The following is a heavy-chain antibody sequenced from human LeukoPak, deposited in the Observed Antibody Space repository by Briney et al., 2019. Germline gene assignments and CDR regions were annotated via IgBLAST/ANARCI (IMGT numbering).Heavy chain of an antibody. Sequence: GRSLRLSCAASGFTFSSYAMHWVRQAPGKGLEWVAVIYSGGSTYYADSVKGRFTISRDNSKNTLYLQMNSLRAEDTAVYYCARDRKFVAYYYGMDVWGQGTTVTVSS. V-gene: IGHV3-66*01. CDR3: ARDRKFVAYYYGMDV. CDR2: IYSGGST. CDR1: GFTFSSYA. J-gene: IGHJ6*02. D-gene: IGHD2-15*01.